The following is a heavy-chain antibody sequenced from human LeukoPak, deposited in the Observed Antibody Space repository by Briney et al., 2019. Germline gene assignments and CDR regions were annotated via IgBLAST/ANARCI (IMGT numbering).Heavy chain of an antibody. CDR3: ASFGAYCSSTSCYEGDSYYYYGMDV. CDR1: GGTFSSYA. CDR2: TIPIFGTA. V-gene: IGHV1-69*13. J-gene: IGHJ6*02. Sequence: SVKVSCKASGGTFSSYAISWVRQAPGQGLEWMGGTIPIFGTANYAQKFQGRVTITADESTSTAYMELSSLRSEDTAVYYCASFGAYCSSTSCYEGDSYYYYGMDVWGQGTTVTVSS. D-gene: IGHD2-2*01.